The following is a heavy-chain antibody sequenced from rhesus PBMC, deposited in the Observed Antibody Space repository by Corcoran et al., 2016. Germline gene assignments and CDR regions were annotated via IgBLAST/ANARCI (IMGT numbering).Heavy chain of an antibody. CDR2: ISRGGIK. CDR1: GGSLRGYW. V-gene: IGHV4S14*01. J-gene: IGHJ4*01. Sequence: QVQLQDSGPGLVKPPETQYLTCAVSGGSLRGYWSAWIRQHSGKGLGWIGNISRGGIKDINPARKSIVPLAVDTSQNHVSLKLSSVPAADTAGYYRARLIYDYDISSRYQAYYFAHWGQGFLVTVSS. CDR3: ARLIYDYDISSRYQAYYFAH. D-gene: IGHD3-40*01.